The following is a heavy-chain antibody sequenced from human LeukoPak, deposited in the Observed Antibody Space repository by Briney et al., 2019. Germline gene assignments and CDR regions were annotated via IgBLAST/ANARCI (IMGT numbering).Heavy chain of an antibody. CDR1: GGSISSSSYY. V-gene: IGHV4-39*07. Sequence: PSETLSLTCTVSGGSISSSSYYWGWIRQPPGKGLEWIGSIYYSGSTYYNPSLKSRVTISVDTSKNQFSLKLSSVTAADTAVYYCARDSVYCSGGSCRYFDYWGQGTLVTVSS. D-gene: IGHD2-15*01. J-gene: IGHJ4*02. CDR2: IYYSGST. CDR3: ARDSVYCSGGSCRYFDY.